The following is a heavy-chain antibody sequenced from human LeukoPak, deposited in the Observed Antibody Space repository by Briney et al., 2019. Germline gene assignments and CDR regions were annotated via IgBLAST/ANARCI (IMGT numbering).Heavy chain of an antibody. CDR3: ARRKGYYYDSSGYYPFDY. D-gene: IGHD3-22*01. Sequence: SETLSLTCTVSGGSISSYYWSWIRQPPGKGLEWIGYIYYSGSTNYNPSLKSRVTISVDTSKNQFSLKLSSVTAADTAVYYCARRKGYYYDSSGYYPFDYWGQGTLDTVSS. CDR1: GGSISSYY. J-gene: IGHJ4*02. V-gene: IGHV4-59*08. CDR2: IYYSGST.